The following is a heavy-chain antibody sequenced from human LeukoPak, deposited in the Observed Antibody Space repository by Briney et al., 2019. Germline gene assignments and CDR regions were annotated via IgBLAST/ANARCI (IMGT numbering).Heavy chain of an antibody. D-gene: IGHD1-14*01. V-gene: IGHV4-39*01. Sequence: SETLCLTCTVSGGSIASSSYYWDWIRQSPGKGLEWVGSLYYTGTTYYNPSLKSRVTMSVDTSKNHFSLKLSSVTAADTAVYYCARHYRLTTGYFDYWGHGALLTVSS. CDR1: GGSIASSSYY. CDR2: LYYTGTT. J-gene: IGHJ4*01. CDR3: ARHYRLTTGYFDY.